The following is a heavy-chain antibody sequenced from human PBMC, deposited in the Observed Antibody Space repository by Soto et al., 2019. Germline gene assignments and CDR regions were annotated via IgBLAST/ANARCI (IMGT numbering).Heavy chain of an antibody. J-gene: IGHJ6*02. V-gene: IGHV3-15*07. CDR3: TTVPSWEIDNYYYYGMDV. D-gene: IGHD1-26*01. CDR2: IKSKTDGGTT. Sequence: GGSLRLSCAASGFTFSNAWMNWVRQAPGKGLEWVGRIKSKTDGGTTDYTAPVKGRFTISSDDSKNTLYLPMNSLKTEDSAVYDCTTVPSWEIDNYYYYGMDVWGQGTTVTVSS. CDR1: GFTFSNAW.